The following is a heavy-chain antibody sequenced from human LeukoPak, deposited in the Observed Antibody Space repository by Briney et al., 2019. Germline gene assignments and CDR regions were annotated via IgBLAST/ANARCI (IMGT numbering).Heavy chain of an antibody. CDR1: GYSFTSSW. J-gene: IGHJ4*02. Sequence: GESLNFSCKASGYSFTSSWIGWVRQMPGKGLEWMGVIYAGDSDTRYNPSFQGQVTTSADKSISTAYLQWSSLRASDTAMYYCANSPPDGDYVNWGQGTLVTVSS. CDR3: ANSPPDGDYVN. CDR2: IYAGDSDT. V-gene: IGHV5-51*01. D-gene: IGHD4-17*01.